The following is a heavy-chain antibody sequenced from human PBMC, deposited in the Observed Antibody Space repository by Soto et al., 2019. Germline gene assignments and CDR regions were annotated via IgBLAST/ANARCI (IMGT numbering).Heavy chain of an antibody. J-gene: IGHJ4*01. CDR1: NGSISNGDYY. D-gene: IGHD3-22*01. V-gene: IGHV4-30-4*01. Sequence: SETLSLTCTVSNGSISNGDYYWIWVRHSPGKGLESIGYIYFTGTTYYNPSLQSRLSISVDRSKNQMSLRLTSVTAADTAVYYCARLYWSYYASSGYLDQWGHGTLVTVSS. CDR3: ARLYWSYYASSGYLDQ. CDR2: IYFTGTT.